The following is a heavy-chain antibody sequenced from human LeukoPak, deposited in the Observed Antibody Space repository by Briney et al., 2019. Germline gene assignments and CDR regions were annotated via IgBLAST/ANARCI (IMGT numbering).Heavy chain of an antibody. CDR2: INAGNGNT. J-gene: IGHJ4*02. Sequence: ASVKVSCKASGYTFTSYAMHWVRQAPGQRLEWMGWINAGNGNTKYSQKFQGRVTITRDTSASTAYMELSSLRSEDTAVYYCARSRRDGYNLDFDYWGQGTLVTVSS. CDR1: GYTFTSYA. CDR3: ARSRRDGYNLDFDY. V-gene: IGHV1-3*01. D-gene: IGHD5-24*01.